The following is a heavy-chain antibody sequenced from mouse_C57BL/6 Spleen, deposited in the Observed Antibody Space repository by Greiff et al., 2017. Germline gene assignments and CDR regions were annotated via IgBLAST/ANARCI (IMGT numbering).Heavy chain of an antibody. CDR3: ASPAMDY. Sequence: EVKVVESGGGLVKPGGSLKLSCAASGFTFSDYGMHWVRQAPEKGLEWVAYISSGSSTIYYADTVKGRFTISRDNAKNTLFLQMTSLTSEDTAMYYCASPAMDYWGQGTSVTVSA. J-gene: IGHJ4*01. CDR2: ISSGSSTI. CDR1: GFTFSDYG. V-gene: IGHV5-17*01.